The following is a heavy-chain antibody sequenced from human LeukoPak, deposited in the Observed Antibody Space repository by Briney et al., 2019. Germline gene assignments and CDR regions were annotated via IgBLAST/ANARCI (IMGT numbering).Heavy chain of an antibody. CDR3: ARDRSL. J-gene: IGHJ6*02. CDR2: ISSSGSYK. D-gene: IGHD2-15*01. Sequence: GGSLRLSCAASGFTFSAYSMNWVRQAPGKGLEWVSSISSSGSYKYYADSMKGRFTISRDNAKNSLFLQMNSLRAEDTAVYYCARDRSLWGQGTTVTVSS. V-gene: IGHV3-21*04. CDR1: GFTFSAYS.